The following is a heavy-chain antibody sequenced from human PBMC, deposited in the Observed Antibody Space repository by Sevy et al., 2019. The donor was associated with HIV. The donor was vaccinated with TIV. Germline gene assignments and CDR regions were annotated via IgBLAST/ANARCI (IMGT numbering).Heavy chain of an antibody. CDR1: GFSLSTSGVG. CDR3: AHFLRGDYTSHFDY. CDR2: IFWDDDK. V-gene: IGHV2-5*02. Sequence: SGPTLVTPAQTLTLTCSFSGFSLSTSGVGVGWLRLPPGKALEWLALIFWDDDKRYSPPLKSRLTITKDTSKNQVVLKMTNMDPVDTEPYYSAHFLRGDYTSHFDYSGQGTLVTFSS. J-gene: IGHJ4*02. D-gene: IGHD4-4*01.